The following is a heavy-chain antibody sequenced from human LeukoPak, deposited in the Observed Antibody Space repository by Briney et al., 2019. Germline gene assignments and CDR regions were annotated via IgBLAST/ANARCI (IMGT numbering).Heavy chain of an antibody. CDR2: IYHSGST. Sequence: PSGTLSLTCAVSGGSISSSNWWSWVRQPPGKGLEWIGEIYHSGSTNYNPSLKSRVTISVDKSKNQFSLKLSSVTAADTAVYYCARGFGYDFWSGYITPDYWGQGTLVTVSS. CDR1: GGSISSSNW. D-gene: IGHD3-3*01. CDR3: ARGFGYDFWSGYITPDY. V-gene: IGHV4-4*02. J-gene: IGHJ4*02.